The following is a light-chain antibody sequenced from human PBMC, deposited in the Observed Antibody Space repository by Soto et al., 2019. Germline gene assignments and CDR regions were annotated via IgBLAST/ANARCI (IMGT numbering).Light chain of an antibody. J-gene: IGLJ3*02. V-gene: IGLV2-23*01. CDR2: EAN. CDR3: CSYAGSATWV. CDR1: SSDVGSYTL. Sequence: QSALTQPASVSWSPGQSITISCTGTSSDVGSYTLVSWYQQHPGKAPKLMIYEANKRPSGVSNRFSGSKSGNTASLTISGLQAEDEADYYCCSYAGSATWVFGGGTKLTVL.